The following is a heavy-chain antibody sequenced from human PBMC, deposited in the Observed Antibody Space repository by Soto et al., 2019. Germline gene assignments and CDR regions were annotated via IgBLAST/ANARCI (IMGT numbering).Heavy chain of an antibody. V-gene: IGHV3-33*01. D-gene: IGHD1-26*01. CDR2: IWHDGNNK. J-gene: IGHJ6*02. Sequence: GGSLRLSXAASGFTFSIYGMHWVRHAPGKGLEWVAIIWHDGNNKYYADSVRGRFIISRDNSKNRLYLQMNSLRAEDTAVYYCASDLVGASDSYGLDVWGQGTPVTVSS. CDR1: GFTFSIYG. CDR3: ASDLVGASDSYGLDV.